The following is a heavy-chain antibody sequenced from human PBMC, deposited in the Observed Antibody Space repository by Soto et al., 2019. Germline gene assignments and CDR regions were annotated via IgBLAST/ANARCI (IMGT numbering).Heavy chain of an antibody. V-gene: IGHV1-69*12. CDR1: GGTFSSYA. D-gene: IGHD1-20*01. CDR3: ASRITGPPNYCYGMDV. Sequence: QVQLVQSGAEVKKPGSSVKVSCKASGGTFSSYAINWVRQAPGQGLEWMGGIIPIVGTADYAQKFQGRVTITADESTSTAYMELSSLRSEDTAVYFCASRITGPPNYCYGMDVWGQGTTVTVSS. CDR2: IIPIVGTA. J-gene: IGHJ6*02.